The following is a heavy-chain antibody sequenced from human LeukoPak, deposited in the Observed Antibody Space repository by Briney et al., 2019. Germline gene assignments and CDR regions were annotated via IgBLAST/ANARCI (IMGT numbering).Heavy chain of an antibody. CDR1: GHTFTSYG. CDR3: AREYSSSSKRDY. J-gene: IGHJ4*02. CDR2: INPNSGGT. Sequence: ASVKVSCKASGHTFTSYGISWVRQAPGQGLEWMGRINPNSGGTNYAQKFQGRVTMTRDTSISTAYMELSRLRSDDTAVYYCAREYSSSSKRDYWGQGTLVTVSS. D-gene: IGHD6-6*01. V-gene: IGHV1-2*06.